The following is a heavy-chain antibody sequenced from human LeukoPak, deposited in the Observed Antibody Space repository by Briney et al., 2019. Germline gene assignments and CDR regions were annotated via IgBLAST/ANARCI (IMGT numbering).Heavy chain of an antibody. CDR2: IYYSGST. V-gene: IGHV4-59*08. J-gene: IGHJ4*02. CDR3: ARLSSGSSSWYDIDY. D-gene: IGHD6-13*01. CDR1: GGSISSYY. Sequence: SETLSLTCTVSGGSISSYYWSWIRQPPGKGLEWIGYIYYSGSTNYNPSLKSRVTISVYTSKNHFSLKLSSVTAADTAVYYCARLSSGSSSWYDIDYWGQGTLVTVSS.